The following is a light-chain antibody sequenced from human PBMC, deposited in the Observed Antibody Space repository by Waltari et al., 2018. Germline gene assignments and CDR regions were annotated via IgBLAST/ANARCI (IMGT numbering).Light chain of an antibody. CDR1: HSISTF. V-gene: IGKV1-39*01. CDR2: AAS. CDR3: QESVSTPKGT. Sequence: DIQMTQSPSSLSASVGDRVTITCRASHSISTFLNWYQQKEGRAPKLLIYAASTLQRGVPSRFSGSGAGSDFTLTISSLQPEDSATYHCQESVSTPKGTFGPGTKVEIK. J-gene: IGKJ3*01.